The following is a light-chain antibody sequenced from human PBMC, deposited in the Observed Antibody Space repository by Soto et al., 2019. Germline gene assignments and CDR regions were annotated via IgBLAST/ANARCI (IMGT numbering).Light chain of an antibody. J-gene: IGLJ1*01. CDR2: EVN. CDR3: CSYAGSSTYV. V-gene: IGLV2-8*01. Sequence: QSVLTQPPSASGSLGQSVTISCTGTTSDVGAYNYVSWYQKHPGKAPKLIIYEVNKRPSGVPDRFSASKSGNTASLTVAGLQAEDEADYYCCSYAGSSTYVFGTGTKVTVL. CDR1: TSDVGAYNY.